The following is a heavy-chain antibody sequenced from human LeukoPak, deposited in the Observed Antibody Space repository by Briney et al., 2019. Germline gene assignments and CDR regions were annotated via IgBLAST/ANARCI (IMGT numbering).Heavy chain of an antibody. J-gene: IGHJ6*03. CDR2: IYSGGRI. V-gene: IGHV4-39*07. Sequence: SETLSLTCTVSGGSISGSYYWVWIRQPPGKGLEWIGSIYSGGRIYYNPSLKSRVTISVDTSKNHFSLKLTSVTAADTAVYYCARDVTMVRGVIGVFYYYYYMDVWGKGTTVTISS. D-gene: IGHD3-10*01. CDR1: GGSISGSYY. CDR3: ARDVTMVRGVIGVFYYYYYMDV.